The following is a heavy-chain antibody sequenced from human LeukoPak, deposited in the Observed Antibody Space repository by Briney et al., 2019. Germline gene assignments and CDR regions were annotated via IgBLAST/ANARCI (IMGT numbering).Heavy chain of an antibody. V-gene: IGHV4-34*01. CDR2: INHSGST. CDR1: GGSFSGYY. J-gene: IGHJ3*02. Sequence: PSETLSLTCAVYGGSFSGYYWSWIRQPPGKGLEWIGEINHSGSTNYNPSLKSRVTISVDTSKNQFSLKLSSVTAADTAVYYCARPFAYYYDSSKRDAFDIWGQGTMVTVSS. CDR3: ARPFAYYYDSSKRDAFDI. D-gene: IGHD3-22*01.